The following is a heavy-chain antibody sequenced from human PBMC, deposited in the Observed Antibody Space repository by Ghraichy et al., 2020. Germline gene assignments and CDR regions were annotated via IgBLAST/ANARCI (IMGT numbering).Heavy chain of an antibody. CDR2: IDPSDSST. D-gene: IGHD2-2*01. Sequence: GESLNISCKGSGYSFPNYWISWVRQMPRKGLEWMGRIDPSDSSTSYSPSFQGHVIISADKSISTAYLQWSSLKASDTAMYYCARHVDCSGSGCRDYWGQGTLVNVSS. J-gene: IGHJ4*02. V-gene: IGHV5-10-1*01. CDR1: GYSFPNYW. CDR3: ARHVDCSGSGCRDY.